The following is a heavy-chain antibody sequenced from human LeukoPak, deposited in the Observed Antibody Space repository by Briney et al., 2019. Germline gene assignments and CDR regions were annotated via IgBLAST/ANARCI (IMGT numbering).Heavy chain of an antibody. CDR2: ISVSGGST. CDR3: AKGLYYYDSSGYRLFDY. V-gene: IGHV3-23*01. D-gene: IGHD3-22*01. Sequence: GGSLRLSCAASGFTFSNYAMTWVRQAPGKGLHWVSTISVSGGSTYYADSVKGRFTISRDTSKNTLYLQMNSLRAEDTAVYYCAKGLYYYDSSGYRLFDYWGQGTLVAVSS. J-gene: IGHJ4*02. CDR1: GFTFSNYA.